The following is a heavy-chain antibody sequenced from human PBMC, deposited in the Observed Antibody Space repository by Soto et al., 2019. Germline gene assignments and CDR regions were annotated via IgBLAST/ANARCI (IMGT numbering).Heavy chain of an antibody. Sequence: SETLSLTCTVSGDSISSGDYYWSWIRQPPGKGLEWIGCIYYSGSTYYNPSLKSRVTISVDTSKNQFSLKLSSVTAADTAVYYCARLPRYYYGSGSFYNPYGMDVWGQGTTVTVSS. D-gene: IGHD3-10*01. CDR2: IYYSGST. J-gene: IGHJ6*02. CDR1: GDSISSGDYY. CDR3: ARLPRYYYGSGSFYNPYGMDV. V-gene: IGHV4-30-4*01.